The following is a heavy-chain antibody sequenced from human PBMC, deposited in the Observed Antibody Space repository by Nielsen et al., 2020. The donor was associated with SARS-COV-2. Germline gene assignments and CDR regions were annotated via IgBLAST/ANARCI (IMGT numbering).Heavy chain of an antibody. CDR3: ARDYYDSSGSGFYYYYYGMDV. Sequence: WIRQPPGKGLEWVAVISHDGSNKYYADSVKGRFTISRDNSKNTLYLQMNSLRAEDTAVYYCARDYYDSSGSGFYYYYYGMDVWGQGTTVTVSS. V-gene: IGHV3-30-3*01. D-gene: IGHD3-22*01. CDR2: ISHDGSNK. J-gene: IGHJ6*02.